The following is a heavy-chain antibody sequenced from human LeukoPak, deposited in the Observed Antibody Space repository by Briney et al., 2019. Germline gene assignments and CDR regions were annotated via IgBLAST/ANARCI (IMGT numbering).Heavy chain of an antibody. Sequence: SETLSLTCTVSGCSISSGGYYWSWIRQHPGKGLESIGYIYYSGSTYYNPSLKSRVTISVDTSKNQYSLKLSSATAADKAVYYCAAKDGDYSNWFDPWGQGTLVTVSS. V-gene: IGHV4-31*03. J-gene: IGHJ5*02. D-gene: IGHD4-17*01. CDR1: GCSISSGGYY. CDR3: AAKDGDYSNWFDP. CDR2: IYYSGST.